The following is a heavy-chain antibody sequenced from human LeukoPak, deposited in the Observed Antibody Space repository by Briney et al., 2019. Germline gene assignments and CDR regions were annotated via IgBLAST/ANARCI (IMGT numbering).Heavy chain of an antibody. J-gene: IGHJ4*02. CDR1: SPSISSGVYY. CDR2: IYYTGST. D-gene: IGHD5-24*01. V-gene: IGHV4-31*01. Sequence: SQTLSLTCPVSSPSISSGVYYWGWIRQHPGKGLEWIVYIYYTGSTYYNPTLKRLVTISVHTSKNQFSLKLSSVTAADTAVYYCARGVRWLQLSYFDYWGQGTLVTVSS. CDR3: ARGVRWLQLSYFDY.